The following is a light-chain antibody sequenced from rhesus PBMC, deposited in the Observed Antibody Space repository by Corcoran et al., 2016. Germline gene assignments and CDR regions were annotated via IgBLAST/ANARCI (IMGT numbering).Light chain of an antibody. CDR3: CIYAGNNYI. Sequence: ALTQPRSVSGSPGQSVTISCTGTDSDISPLNYVSWYQQHPATPPKLIFYFVNKRPSAVSDRFSGSKSGNAASLTISGLQSEDEADYFCCIYAGNNYIFGGGTRLTVL. CDR1: DSDISPLNY. CDR2: FVN. V-gene: IGLV2-32*01. J-gene: IGLJ1*01.